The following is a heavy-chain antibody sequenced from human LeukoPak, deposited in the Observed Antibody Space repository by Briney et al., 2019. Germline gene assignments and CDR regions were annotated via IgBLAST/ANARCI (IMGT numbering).Heavy chain of an antibody. D-gene: IGHD6-19*01. CDR3: ARDWGASGWYNWFDP. V-gene: IGHV3-30*19. CDR1: GFTLSSYG. J-gene: IGHJ5*02. CDR2: IAHDGVNK. Sequence: GGSLRLSCATSGFTLSSYGTHWVRQAPGKGLEWVAIIAHDGVNKYYTDCVKGRFTISRENSRNTLYLQMNSLRPEDTAVYYCARDWGASGWYNWFDPWGQGTLVTASS.